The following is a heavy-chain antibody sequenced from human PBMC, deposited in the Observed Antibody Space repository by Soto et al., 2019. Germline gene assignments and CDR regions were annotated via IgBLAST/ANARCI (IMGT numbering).Heavy chain of an antibody. CDR1: GGSISSYY. J-gene: IGHJ4*02. D-gene: IGHD6-19*01. CDR3: ARDMGAVAGSYFDY. CDR2: IYYSGST. Sequence: PSETLSLTFPVSGGSISSYYWSWIRQPPGKGLEWIGYIYYSGSTNYNPSLKSRVTISVDTSKNQFSLKLSSVTAADTAVYYCARDMGAVAGSYFDYWGQGTLVTVSS. V-gene: IGHV4-59*01.